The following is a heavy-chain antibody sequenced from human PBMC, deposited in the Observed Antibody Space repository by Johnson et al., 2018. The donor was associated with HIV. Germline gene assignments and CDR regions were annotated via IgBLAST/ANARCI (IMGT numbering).Heavy chain of an antibody. CDR1: GFTVSSNY. CDR3: ARDQGGNHNAFDI. D-gene: IGHD1-14*01. J-gene: IGHJ3*02. Sequence: LVESGGGVVQPGGSLRLSCAASGFTVSSNYMSWVRQAPGKGLEWVSVIYSGGSTYYADSVKGRFTISRDNSKNTLYLQMNSLRAEDTAVYYCARDQGGNHNAFDIWGQGTMVTVSS. CDR2: IYSGGST. V-gene: IGHV3-66*01.